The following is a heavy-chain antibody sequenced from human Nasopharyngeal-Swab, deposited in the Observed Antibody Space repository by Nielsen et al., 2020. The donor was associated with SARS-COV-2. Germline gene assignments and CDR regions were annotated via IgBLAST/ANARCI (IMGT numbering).Heavy chain of an antibody. V-gene: IGHV2-26*01. CDR3: ARAVAEASAGWFDP. D-gene: IGHD6-19*01. CDR2: IFSNDEK. J-gene: IGHJ5*02. Sequence: SGPTLVKPTETLTLTCTVSGFSLSHARMAVSWIRQPPGKALEWLAHIFSNDEKSYSTPLKSRLTISKDTSKSQVVLTMTNMDPVDTATYYCARAVAEASAGWFDPWGQGTLVTVSS. CDR1: GFSLSHARMA.